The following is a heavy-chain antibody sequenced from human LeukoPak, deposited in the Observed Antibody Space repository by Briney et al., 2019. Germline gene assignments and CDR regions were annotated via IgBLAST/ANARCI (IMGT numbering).Heavy chain of an antibody. Sequence: PGRSLRLSCAASGFTFSTYGMHWVRQAPGKGLEWVAVISYDGSNKYYADSVKGRFTISRDNSKNTLYLQMNSLRAEDTAVYYCARLPTGDYWGQGTLVTVSS. V-gene: IGHV3-30*03. CDR2: ISYDGSNK. J-gene: IGHJ4*02. CDR1: GFTFSTYG. CDR3: ARLPTGDY.